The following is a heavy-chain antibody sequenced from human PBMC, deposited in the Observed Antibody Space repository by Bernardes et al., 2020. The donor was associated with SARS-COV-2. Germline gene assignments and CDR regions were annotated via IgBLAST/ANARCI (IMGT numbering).Heavy chain of an antibody. J-gene: IGHJ3*01. CDR3: ARDEDSSSHPPDAFDF. CDR2: IYYSGST. V-gene: IGHV4-39*02. D-gene: IGHD6-6*01. CDR1: GGSISSSSYY. Sequence: SETLSLTCTVSGGSISSSSYYWGWIRQPPGKGLEWIGSIYYSGSTYYNPSLKSRVTISVDTSKNQFSLKLSSVTAADTAVYYCARDEDSSSHPPDAFDFWGQGTMVTVSS.